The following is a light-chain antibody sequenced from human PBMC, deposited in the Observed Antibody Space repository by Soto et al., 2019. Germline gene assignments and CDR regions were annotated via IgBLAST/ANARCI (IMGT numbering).Light chain of an antibody. CDR2: EVN. CDR1: ISDIGAYDY. J-gene: IGLJ1*01. V-gene: IGLV2-14*01. Sequence: QSSVTQPASLSGSPGQSITISCTGTISDIGAYDYVSWFQQHPGKAPKLMISEVNNRPSGVSNRFSGSKSGNTAYLTISGLQVEDEAEYFCLSFTTTSTHVFGTGTKVTVL. CDR3: LSFTTTSTHV.